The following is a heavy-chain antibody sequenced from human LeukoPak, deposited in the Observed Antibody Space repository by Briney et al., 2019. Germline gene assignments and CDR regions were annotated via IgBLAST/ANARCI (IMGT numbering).Heavy chain of an antibody. J-gene: IGHJ5*02. V-gene: IGHV1-2*02. CDR2: INPNSGGT. CDR3: ARDPSSPVGYCSGGSCRSNWFDP. CDR1: GYTFTGYY. D-gene: IGHD2-15*01. Sequence: ASVKVSCKASGYTFTGYYMHWVRQAPGQGLERMGWINPNSGGTNYAQKFQGRVTMTRDTSISTAYMELSRLRSDDTAVYYCARDPSSPVGYCSGGSCRSNWFDPWGQGTLVTVSS.